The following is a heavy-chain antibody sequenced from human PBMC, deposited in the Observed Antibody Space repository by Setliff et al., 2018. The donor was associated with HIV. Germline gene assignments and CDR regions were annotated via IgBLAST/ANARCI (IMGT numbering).Heavy chain of an antibody. Sequence: WASVKVSCKASGYTFTHYAISWVRQAPGKGLEYLGWISAYNGNTNYAQKVQGRITMTTDASTSTVDMELRSLTSDDTAMYYCVKEAYSNTWNYYYYYIDVWGKGTTVTVSS. J-gene: IGHJ6*03. V-gene: IGHV1-18*01. CDR3: VKEAYSNTWNYYYYYIDV. D-gene: IGHD6-13*01. CDR1: GYTFTHYA. CDR2: ISAYNGNT.